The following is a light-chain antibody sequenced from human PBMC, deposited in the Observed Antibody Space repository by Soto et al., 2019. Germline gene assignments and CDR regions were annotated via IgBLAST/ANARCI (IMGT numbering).Light chain of an antibody. CDR1: QSVSSS. CDR3: QQRYNWPLA. V-gene: IGKV3-11*01. Sequence: EIVLTQSPATLSLSPGERATLSCRASQSVSSSLAWYQQKPGQAPRLLIYGASNGATGIPARFSGTGSGTDFTLTISSLEPEDFAVYYCQQRYNWPLAFGGGTKVYIK. J-gene: IGKJ4*01. CDR2: GAS.